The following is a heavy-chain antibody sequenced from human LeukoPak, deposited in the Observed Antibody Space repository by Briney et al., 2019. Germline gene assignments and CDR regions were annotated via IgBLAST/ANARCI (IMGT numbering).Heavy chain of an antibody. CDR1: GFTFSTYN. J-gene: IGHJ4*02. Sequence: GGFVRLSCAASGFTFSTYNMNWVRQAPGKGLEWVSSISSSSSTIYYADSVKGRFTISIDNAKNSLYLQMNSLRAEDTAVYYCATLYSGSYDYWGQGTLVTVSS. D-gene: IGHD1-26*01. V-gene: IGHV3-48*01. CDR3: ATLYSGSYDY. CDR2: ISSSSSTI.